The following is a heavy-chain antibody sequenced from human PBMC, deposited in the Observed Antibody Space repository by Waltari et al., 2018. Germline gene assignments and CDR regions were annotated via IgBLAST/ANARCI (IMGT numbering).Heavy chain of an antibody. D-gene: IGHD5-18*01. V-gene: IGHV1-3*01. CDR2: INVGNGNT. J-gene: IGHJ4*02. Sequence: QVQFVQSGAEVKKPGASVKVSCTASGYSFIAYAMHGVRQAPGQRPEWMGWINVGNGNTKYSQNFQGRVTITSDISASTAYLEVSSLRSEDTALYYCARGHRLPFFDFWGKGTLVTVSS. CDR1: GYSFIAYA. CDR3: ARGHRLPFFDF.